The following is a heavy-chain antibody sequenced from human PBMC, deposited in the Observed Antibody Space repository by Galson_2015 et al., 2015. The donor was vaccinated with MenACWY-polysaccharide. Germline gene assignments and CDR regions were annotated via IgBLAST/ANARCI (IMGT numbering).Heavy chain of an antibody. CDR3: TTYPLTYYDILTGYRRDV. J-gene: IGHJ6*02. V-gene: IGHV3-15*01. CDR1: GFTFSNAW. CDR2: IKSKTDGGTT. D-gene: IGHD3-9*01. Sequence: SLRLSCAASGFTFSNAWMSWVRQAPGKGLEWVGRIKSKTDGGTTDYAAPVKGRFTVSRDDSKNTLYLQMNSLKTEDTAVYYCTTYPLTYYDILTGYRRDVWGQGTTVTVSS.